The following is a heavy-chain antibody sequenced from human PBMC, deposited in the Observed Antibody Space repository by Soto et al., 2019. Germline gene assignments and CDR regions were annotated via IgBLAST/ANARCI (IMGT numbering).Heavy chain of an antibody. CDR1: GFTFSVYA. Sequence: VGSLRLSCAATGFTFSVYAMTWVRQAPGKGLEWVSAVTANGGSTYSADSVKGRSTISRDNSKNTLFLQMNSLRAEDTAVYYCASLGVGDWANYYYYYGMDVWGQGTTVTVSS. D-gene: IGHD2-21*02. CDR2: VTANGGST. CDR3: ASLGVGDWANYYYYYGMDV. V-gene: IGHV3-23*01. J-gene: IGHJ6*02.